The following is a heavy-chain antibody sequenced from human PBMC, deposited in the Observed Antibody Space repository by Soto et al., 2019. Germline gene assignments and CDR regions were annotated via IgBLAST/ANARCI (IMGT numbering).Heavy chain of an antibody. CDR2: IIVGSGNT. CDR1: GFTFTSSA. D-gene: IGHD3-3*01. V-gene: IGHV1-58*01. CDR3: ARPNYDFWSGSHDAFDI. Sequence: SVKVSCKASGFTFTSSAVQWVRQARGQRLEWIGWIIVGSGNTNYAQKFQEWVTMTRDTSISTAYMELSRLRSDDTAVYYCARPNYDFWSGSHDAFDIWGQGTMVTVSS. J-gene: IGHJ3*02.